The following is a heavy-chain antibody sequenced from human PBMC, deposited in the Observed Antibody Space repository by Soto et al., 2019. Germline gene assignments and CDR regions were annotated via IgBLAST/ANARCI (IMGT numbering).Heavy chain of an antibody. J-gene: IGHJ3*02. CDR3: AKNGGGDWEDAFDI. CDR1: GFTFSSYG. Sequence: QVQLVESGGGVVQPGRSLRLSCAASGFTFSSYGMHWVRQAPGKGLEWVAVISYDGSNKYYADSVKGRFTISRDNSKNTLYPQMNSLRAEDTAVYYCAKNGGGDWEDAFDIWGQGTMVTVSS. CDR2: ISYDGSNK. D-gene: IGHD2-21*02. V-gene: IGHV3-30*18.